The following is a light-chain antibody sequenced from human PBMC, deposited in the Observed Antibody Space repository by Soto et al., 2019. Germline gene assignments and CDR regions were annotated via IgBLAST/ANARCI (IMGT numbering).Light chain of an antibody. J-gene: IGKJ1*01. CDR2: DAS. CDR3: QQYKKSWT. V-gene: IGKV1-5*01. CDR1: KDLSGW. Sequence: DIQMTQSPATLSASVGDRVTITCRATKDLSGWLAWYQQKPGKAPKLLIYDASSLQSGVPSRFSGSGSGTEFTLTISSLQADDFATHYCQQYKKSWTFGQGTKVEVK.